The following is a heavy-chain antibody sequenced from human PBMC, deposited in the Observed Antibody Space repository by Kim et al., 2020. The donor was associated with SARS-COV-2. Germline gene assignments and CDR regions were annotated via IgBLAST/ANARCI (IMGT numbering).Heavy chain of an antibody. CDR1: GYTFTSYA. Sequence: ASVKVSCKASGYTFTSYAMDWVRQAPGQRLEWMGWINAGNGNTKYSQKFQGRVTITRDTSASTAYMELSSLRSEDTAVYYCASELWFGDYIYYYYGMDVWGQGTTVTVSS. V-gene: IGHV1-3*01. D-gene: IGHD3-10*01. J-gene: IGHJ6*02. CDR2: INAGNGNT. CDR3: ASELWFGDYIYYYYGMDV.